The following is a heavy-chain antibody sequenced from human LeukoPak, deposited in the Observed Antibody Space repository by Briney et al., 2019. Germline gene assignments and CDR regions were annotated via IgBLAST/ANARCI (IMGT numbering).Heavy chain of an antibody. J-gene: IGHJ4*02. CDR1: GGPISSGSYY. Sequence: PSETLSLTCTVSGGPISSGSYYWSWIRQPAGKGLEWIGRTHTTGSTNHNPSLKSRVTISMNTSENQFSLKLSSVTAADTAVYYCARETPPYDNPDHWGQGALVTVSS. D-gene: IGHD3-22*01. CDR3: ARETPPYDNPDH. V-gene: IGHV4-61*02. CDR2: THTTGST.